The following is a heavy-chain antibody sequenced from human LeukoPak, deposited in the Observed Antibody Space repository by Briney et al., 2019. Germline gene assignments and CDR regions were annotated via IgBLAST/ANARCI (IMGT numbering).Heavy chain of an antibody. CDR1: GFTFNYFW. V-gene: IGHV3-74*01. J-gene: IGHJ4*02. Sequence: SGGSLRLSCAASGFTFNYFWMHWVRQVPGKGLVWVSGINNDGTATYYADSVKGRFTISRDNAKNTVYLQMNGLRAEDTTVYYCATVSEYRGQGTLVTVSS. CDR3: ATVSEY. CDR2: INNDGTAT.